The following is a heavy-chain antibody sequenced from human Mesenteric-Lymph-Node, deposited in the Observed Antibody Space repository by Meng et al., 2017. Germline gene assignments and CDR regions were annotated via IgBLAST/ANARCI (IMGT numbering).Heavy chain of an antibody. CDR2: INPSGGST. J-gene: IGHJ4*02. V-gene: IGHV1-46*01. CDR3: ARDAYSSSWYHY. CDR1: GYTFPRYD. D-gene: IGHD6-13*01. Sequence: SEVKMPGATVKVSCNASGYTFPRYDMHWCQQAPAQGLEGIGIINPSGGSTSYAQKFQGRGTITRDTSTSTVYMELSSLRSEDTAVYYCARDAYSSSWYHYWGQGTLVTVSS.